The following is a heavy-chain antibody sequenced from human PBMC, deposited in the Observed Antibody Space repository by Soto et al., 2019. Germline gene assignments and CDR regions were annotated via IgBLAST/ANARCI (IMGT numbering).Heavy chain of an antibody. CDR2: INAGNGNT. D-gene: IGHD3-10*01. CDR3: ARAQLLLWFGETDY. V-gene: IGHV1-3*01. CDR1: GYTFTSYA. Sequence: QVQLVQSGAEVKKHRASVKVSCKASGYTFTSYAMHWVRQAPGQRLEWMRWINAGNGNTKYSQKFQGRVTITRDTSASTAYMELSSLRSEDTAVYYCARAQLLLWFGETDYWGQVNLVTVSS. J-gene: IGHJ4*02.